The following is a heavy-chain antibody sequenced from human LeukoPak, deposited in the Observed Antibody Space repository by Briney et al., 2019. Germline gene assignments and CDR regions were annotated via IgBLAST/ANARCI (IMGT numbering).Heavy chain of an antibody. Sequence: GGSLRLSCAASGFTFSSYSMNWVRQAPGKGLEWVSSINNSSSYIYYADSVKGRFTISRDNAKNSLYLQMNSLRAEDTAVYFCAITVPTVHWGQGTLVTVSS. D-gene: IGHD4-17*01. CDR1: GFTFSSYS. V-gene: IGHV3-21*01. CDR3: AITVPTVH. CDR2: INNSSSYI. J-gene: IGHJ1*01.